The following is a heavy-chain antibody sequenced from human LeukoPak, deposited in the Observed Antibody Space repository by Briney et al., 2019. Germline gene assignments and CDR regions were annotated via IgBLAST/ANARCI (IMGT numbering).Heavy chain of an antibody. CDR2: ISYSGYT. Sequence: SETLSFTCNVSGGSISLYYWSWIRQSPGKGLEWIGYISYSGYTRDNPSLKSRLTISLGSSQNQFSLTLRSVTAADTAVYYCARHRGVGATPFDYWGQGTLVTVSS. D-gene: IGHD1-26*01. V-gene: IGHV4-59*08. CDR1: GGSISLYY. CDR3: ARHRGVGATPFDY. J-gene: IGHJ4*02.